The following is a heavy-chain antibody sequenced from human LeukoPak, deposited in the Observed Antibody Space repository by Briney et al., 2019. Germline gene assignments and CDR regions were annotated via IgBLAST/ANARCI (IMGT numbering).Heavy chain of an antibody. D-gene: IGHD1-20*01. J-gene: IGHJ4*02. Sequence: GGSLRLSCAASEFTFSAYAMSWVRQAPGRGLEWVSAITDSGGTTYYADSVRGRFTISRDNSKNTLYLQMYSLRAEDTAVYYCAKDADSWSQGYFDYWAREPWSPSPQ. CDR1: EFTFSAYA. CDR2: ITDSGGTT. V-gene: IGHV3-23*01. CDR3: AKDADSWSQGYFDY.